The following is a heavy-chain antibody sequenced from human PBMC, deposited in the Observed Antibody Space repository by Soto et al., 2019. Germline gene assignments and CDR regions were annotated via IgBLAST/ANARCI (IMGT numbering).Heavy chain of an antibody. CDR3: ARKDKSGYFNWFDP. J-gene: IGHJ5*02. CDR2: IFPSDSDT. V-gene: IGHV5-51*01. Sequence: GESLKISCRTSGYRFTSYLLAWVRQMPGKGLEWMGIIFPSDSDTRYSPSFQGQVTISADRSTSTVFLQWASLKASDTAVYFCARKDKSGYFNWFDPWGQGTLVTVSS. D-gene: IGHD3-22*01. CDR1: GYRFTSYL.